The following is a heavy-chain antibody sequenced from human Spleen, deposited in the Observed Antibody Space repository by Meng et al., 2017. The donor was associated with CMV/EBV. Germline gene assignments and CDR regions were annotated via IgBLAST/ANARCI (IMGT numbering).Heavy chain of an antibody. J-gene: IGHJ4*02. V-gene: IGHV4-39*02. D-gene: IGHD1-14*01. CDR1: GGSISSNNYQ. CDR3: ARDHRTHFDY. CDR2: VYFSGST. Sequence: SETLSLTCTVSGGSISSNNYQWGWIRQPPGKGLEWIGSVYFSGSTYYIPSLRSRVTIFVDTSKNQFSLNLISVTVADTAIYYCARDHRTHFDYWGQGSLVTVSS.